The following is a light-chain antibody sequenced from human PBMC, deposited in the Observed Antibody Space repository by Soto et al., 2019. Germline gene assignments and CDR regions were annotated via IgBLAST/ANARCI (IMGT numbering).Light chain of an antibody. CDR2: RGD. V-gene: IGLV1-47*01. CDR3: AAWDDSLSGWV. Sequence: QAVVTQPPSASGTPGQRVTISCSGSSSNIGSNYVYWYQQFPGTAPKLLMYRGDQRPSRIPDRFSGSKSGASASLAISGLRSEDEADYYCAAWDDSLSGWVFGGGTKLTVL. J-gene: IGLJ3*02. CDR1: SSNIGSNY.